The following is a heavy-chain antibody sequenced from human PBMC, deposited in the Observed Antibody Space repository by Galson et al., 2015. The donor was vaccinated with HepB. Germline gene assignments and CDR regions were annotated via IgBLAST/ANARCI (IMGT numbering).Heavy chain of an antibody. CDR1: GFLFGDYA. CDR2: IRSKANGGTR. J-gene: IGHJ1*01. CDR3: HFGDFQH. D-gene: IGHD3-3*01. Sequence: SLRLSCATSGFLFGDYAMDWSRQAPGKGLEWVGFIRSKANGGTRQYAASVKGRFTISRDESKSIAYLQMNSLKTEDTAVYYCHFGDFQHWGQGTLVSVSS. V-gene: IGHV3-49*03.